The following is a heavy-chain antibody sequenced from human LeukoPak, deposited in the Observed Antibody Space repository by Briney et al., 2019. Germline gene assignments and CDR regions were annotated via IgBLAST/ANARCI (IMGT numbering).Heavy chain of an antibody. CDR3: AKAPLPGTLDYYYGMDV. CDR1: GFTFSSYA. Sequence: GGSLRLSCAASGFTFSSYAMSWVRQAPGKGLEWVSAISGSGGSTYYADSVKGRFTISRDNSKSTLYLQMNSLRAEDTAVYYCAKAPLPGTLDYYYGMDVWGQGTTVTVSS. CDR2: ISGSGGST. V-gene: IGHV3-23*01. D-gene: IGHD6-13*01. J-gene: IGHJ6*02.